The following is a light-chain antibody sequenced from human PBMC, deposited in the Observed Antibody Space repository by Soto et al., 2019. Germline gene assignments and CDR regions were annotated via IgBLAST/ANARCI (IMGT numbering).Light chain of an antibody. Sequence: DIQMTQSPSTLSASVGDRVTITCRASQSISSRLAWYQQKPGKAPKLLIYKASTFESGVPSRFSGSGSGTEFTLTISSLQADDLATYYCQQYNTHYTFGQGTKVEIK. CDR1: QSISSR. CDR2: KAS. V-gene: IGKV1-5*03. CDR3: QQYNTHYT. J-gene: IGKJ2*01.